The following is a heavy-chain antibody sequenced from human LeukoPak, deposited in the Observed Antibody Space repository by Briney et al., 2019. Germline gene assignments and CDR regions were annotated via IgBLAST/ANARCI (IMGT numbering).Heavy chain of an antibody. CDR2: INHSGST. V-gene: IGHV4-34*01. CDR3: ARGNPFDP. CDR1: GGSFSGYY. Sequence: PSETLSLTCAVYGGSFSGYYWSWIRQPPGKGLEWIGEINHSGSTNYNPSLKSRVTISVDTSKNQFSLKLSSVTAADTAVYYCARGNPFDPWGQETLVTVSS. J-gene: IGHJ5*02. D-gene: IGHD1-14*01.